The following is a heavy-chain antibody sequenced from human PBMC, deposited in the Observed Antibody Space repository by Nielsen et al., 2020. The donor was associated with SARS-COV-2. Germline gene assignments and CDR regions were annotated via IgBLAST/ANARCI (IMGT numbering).Heavy chain of an antibody. CDR2: ISGSGRDT. CDR1: GFTFDFYA. CDR3: ARDSYSYGYDY. J-gene: IGHJ4*02. D-gene: IGHD5-18*01. Sequence: GESLMIFCAASGFTFDFYAMSWVRQAPGKGLEWVSGISGSGRDTYYADSVKGRFTISRDNAKNSLYLQMNSLRAEDTAVYYCARDSYSYGYDYWGQGTLVTVSS. V-gene: IGHV3-21*01.